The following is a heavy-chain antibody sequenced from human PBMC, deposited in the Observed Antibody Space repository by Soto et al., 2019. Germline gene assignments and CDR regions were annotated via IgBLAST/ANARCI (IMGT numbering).Heavy chain of an antibody. CDR3: AREVAYYDSSGDALDI. V-gene: IGHV3-33*01. CDR1: GFSFTTYD. J-gene: IGHJ3*02. CDR2: IWFDGTKT. Sequence: QAQLVESGGGVVQPGRSLRLSCAASGFSFTTYDMHWVRQAPGKGLEWVAVIWFDGTKTYYADSVKGRFTISRDNSKSTLSLQMNSLRVEDTAIYYCAREVAYYDSSGDALDIWGPGTMVTVSS. D-gene: IGHD3-22*01.